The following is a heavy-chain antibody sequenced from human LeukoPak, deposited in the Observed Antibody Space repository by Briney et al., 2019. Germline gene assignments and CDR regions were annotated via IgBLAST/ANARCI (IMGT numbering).Heavy chain of an antibody. J-gene: IGHJ4*02. CDR1: GFTVSSNY. V-gene: IGHV3-53*01. CDR3: ASRKYSSGWRDY. D-gene: IGHD6-19*01. CDR2: IYSGGST. Sequence: GGSLRLSCAASGFTVSSNYMSWVRQAPGKGLEWVSVIYSGGSTYYADSVKGRFTTSRDNSKNTLYLQMNSLRAEDTAVYYCASRKYSSGWRDYWGQGTLVTVSS.